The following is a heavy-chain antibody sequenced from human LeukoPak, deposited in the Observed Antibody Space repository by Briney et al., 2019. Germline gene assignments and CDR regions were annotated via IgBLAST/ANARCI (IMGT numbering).Heavy chain of an antibody. CDR2: IYHSGST. D-gene: IGHD2-15*01. J-gene: IGHJ5*02. V-gene: IGHV4-30-2*01. CDR3: ARVVSKSHCSGGSCYSCWCDR. Sequence: SQTLSLTCAVSGGSISSGGYSWSWIRQPPGKGLEWIGYIYHSGSTYYNPSLKSPVTISVDRSKNQFSLKLSSVDAADTAVYYCARVVSKSHCSGGSCYSCWCDRWGPGVLVTVSS. CDR1: GGSISSGGYS.